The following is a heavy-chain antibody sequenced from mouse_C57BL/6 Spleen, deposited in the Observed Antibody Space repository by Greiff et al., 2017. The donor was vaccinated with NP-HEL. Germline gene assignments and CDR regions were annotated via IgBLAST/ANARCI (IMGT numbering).Heavy chain of an antibody. CDR2: IHPNSGST. J-gene: IGHJ1*03. CDR3: AKGGLYDYDWFFDV. D-gene: IGHD2-4*01. V-gene: IGHV1-64*01. CDR1: GYTFTSYW. Sequence: VQLQQPGAELVKPGASVKLSCKASGYTFTSYWMHWVKQRPGQGLEWLGMIHPNSGSTNYNAKFKSKATLTVDKSSSTAYMQLSSLSSEDSAVYYCAKGGLYDYDWFFDVWGTGTPGPVSP.